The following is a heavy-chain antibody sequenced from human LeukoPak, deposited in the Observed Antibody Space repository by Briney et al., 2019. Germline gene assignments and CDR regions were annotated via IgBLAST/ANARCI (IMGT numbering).Heavy chain of an antibody. CDR2: INWNGGST. CDR3: ARVQMSATVTGDAFDI. J-gene: IGHJ3*02. CDR1: GFTFDDYG. D-gene: IGHD4-17*01. Sequence: GGSLRLSCAASGFTFDDYGMSWVRQAPGKGLEWVSGINWNGGSTGYADSVKGRFTISRDNAKNSLYLQMNSLRAEDTALYYCARVQMSATVTGDAFDIWGQGTMVTVSS. V-gene: IGHV3-20*04.